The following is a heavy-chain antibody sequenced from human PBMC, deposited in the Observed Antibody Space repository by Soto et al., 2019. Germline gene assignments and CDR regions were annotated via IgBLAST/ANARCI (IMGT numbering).Heavy chain of an antibody. Sequence: SVNVSCKASGGTFSSYAISWVRQAPGQGLEWMGGIIPIFGTANYAQKFQGRVTITADESTSTAYMELSSLRSEDTAVYYCARGDIVVVVAATPPNYYYYGMDVWGQGTTVTVSS. CDR2: IIPIFGTA. CDR1: GGTFSSYA. V-gene: IGHV1-69*13. D-gene: IGHD2-15*01. J-gene: IGHJ6*02. CDR3: ARGDIVVVVAATPPNYYYYGMDV.